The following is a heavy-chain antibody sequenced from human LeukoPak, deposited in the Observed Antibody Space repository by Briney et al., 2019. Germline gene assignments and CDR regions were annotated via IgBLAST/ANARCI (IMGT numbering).Heavy chain of an antibody. CDR3: ARSSLYRSSWYFDF. D-gene: IGHD6-13*01. CDR2: IYYSGST. J-gene: IGHJ4*02. V-gene: IGHV4-30-4*08. Sequence: PSQTLSLTCTVSGGSISSGDYYWSWIRQPPGKGLQWIGYIYYSGSTYYNPSLKSRVTISVNTSKNHFPLKLSSVTAADTAVYYSARSSLYRSSWYFDFWGQGTLVTVSS. CDR1: GGSISSGDYY.